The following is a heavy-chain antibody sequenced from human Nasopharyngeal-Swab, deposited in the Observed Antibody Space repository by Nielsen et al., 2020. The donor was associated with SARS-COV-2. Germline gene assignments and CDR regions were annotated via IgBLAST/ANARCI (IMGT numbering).Heavy chain of an antibody. V-gene: IGHV3-74*01. CDR1: RFTFNNYW. D-gene: IGHD3-16*01. CDR3: ARVSAFTAFFDY. Sequence: GGSLRLSCAASRFTFNNYWMHWVRQAPGKGLEWVSRISSDGSTTSYADSVRGRFTISRDNAKNTLYLQMNSLRAEDTAVYYCARVSAFTAFFDYWGQGTLVTVSS. J-gene: IGHJ4*02. CDR2: ISSDGSTT.